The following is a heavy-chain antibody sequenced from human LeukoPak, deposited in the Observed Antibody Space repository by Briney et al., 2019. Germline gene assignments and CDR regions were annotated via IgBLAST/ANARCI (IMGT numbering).Heavy chain of an antibody. CDR2: IYYSGST. D-gene: IGHD3-22*01. V-gene: IGHV4-38-2*01. CDR3: ASRITMIVVVTEPPYFDL. J-gene: IGHJ2*01. CDR1: GFTFSDYY. Sequence: PGGSLRLSCAASGFTFSDYYMSWIRQAPGKGLEWIGSIYYSGSTYYNPSLKSRVTISVDTSKNQFSLKLSSVTAADTAVYYCASRITMIVVVTEPPYFDLWGRGTLVTVSS.